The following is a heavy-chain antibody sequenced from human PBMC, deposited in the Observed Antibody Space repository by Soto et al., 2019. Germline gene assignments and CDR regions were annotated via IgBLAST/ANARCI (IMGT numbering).Heavy chain of an antibody. D-gene: IGHD3-9*01. CDR3: AKDISRYSWGWFDP. CDR2: ISWDGGST. J-gene: IGHJ5*02. CDR1: GFTFDDYT. V-gene: IGHV3-43*01. Sequence: GGSLRLSCAASGFTFDDYTMHWVRQAPGKGLEWVSLISWDGGSTYYADSVKGRFTISRDNSKNSLYLQMNSLRTEDTALYYCAKDISRYSWGWFDPWGQGTLVTVSS.